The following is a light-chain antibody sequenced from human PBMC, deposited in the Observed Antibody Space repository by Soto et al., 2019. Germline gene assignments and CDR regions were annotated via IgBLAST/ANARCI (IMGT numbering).Light chain of an antibody. J-gene: IGLJ3*02. CDR3: QSYDSSLSRRGV. CDR2: G. V-gene: IGLV1-40*01. Sequence: QSVLTQPPSVSGAPGQRVAISCTGSSSNIGAGYPVHWYQQLPGTAPKLLVAGNRPSGVPDRFSVSKSGASASLAITGLQAEDEADYYCQSYDSSLSRRGVFGGGTKVTVL. CDR1: SSNIGAGYP.